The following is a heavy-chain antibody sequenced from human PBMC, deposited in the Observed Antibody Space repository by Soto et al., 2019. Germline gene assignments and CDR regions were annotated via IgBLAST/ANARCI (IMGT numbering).Heavy chain of an antibody. Sequence: GGSLRLSCSASGFTFSSHNMNWVRQAPGKGLDWVSYISSSSSTRFYADSVKGRFTISRDNAKNSLYLQLNSLRAEDTAVYYCARDPNEIGNYGIDLWGQGTAFTVSS. CDR3: ARDPNEIGNYGIDL. V-gene: IGHV3-48*01. CDR2: ISSSSSTR. D-gene: IGHD1-1*01. J-gene: IGHJ6*02. CDR1: GFTFSSHN.